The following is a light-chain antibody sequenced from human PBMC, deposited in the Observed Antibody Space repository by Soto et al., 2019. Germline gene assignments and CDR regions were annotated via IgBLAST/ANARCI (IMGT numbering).Light chain of an antibody. V-gene: IGKV3-15*01. J-gene: IGKJ5*01. CDR3: QQYKNWPTIT. CDR2: GAS. Sequence: EIVLTQSPATLSVSPGERANPYCRASQSVGSNLAWYQQQPGQGPRLLIFGASTRATGIPARFSGGGSGTEFTLTISSLLSQDFAVYFCQQYKNWPTITFGQGTRVAIK. CDR1: QSVGSN.